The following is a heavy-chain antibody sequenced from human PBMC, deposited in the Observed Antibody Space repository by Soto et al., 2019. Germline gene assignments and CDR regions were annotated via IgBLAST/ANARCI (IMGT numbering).Heavy chain of an antibody. CDR1: GFTFSSYG. Sequence: QVQLVESGGGVVQPGRSLRLSCAASGFTFSSYGMHWVRQAPGKGLEWVAVISYDGSNKYYADSVKGRFTISRDNSKNTLYLQMNSLRAEDTAVYYCAKDQNIACGFSVATIYLSCSRYYGMDVWGQGTTVTVSS. J-gene: IGHJ6*02. V-gene: IGHV3-30*18. CDR3: AKDQNIACGFSVATIYLSCSRYYGMDV. D-gene: IGHD5-12*01. CDR2: ISYDGSNK.